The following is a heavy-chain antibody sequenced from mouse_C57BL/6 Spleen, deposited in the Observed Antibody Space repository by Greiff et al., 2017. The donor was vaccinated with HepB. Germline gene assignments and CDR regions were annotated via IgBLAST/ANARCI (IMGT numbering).Heavy chain of an antibody. CDR1: GYTFTSYW. V-gene: IGHV1-69*01. Sequence: QVQLQQPGVELVMPGASVKLSCKASGYTFTSYWMHWVKQRPGQGLEWIGEIDPSDSYTNYNQKFKGKSTLTVDKSSSTAYMQLSSLTSEDSAVYYCARTTVVALDYWGQGTTLTVSS. CDR3: ARTTVVALDY. CDR2: IDPSDSYT. J-gene: IGHJ2*01. D-gene: IGHD1-1*01.